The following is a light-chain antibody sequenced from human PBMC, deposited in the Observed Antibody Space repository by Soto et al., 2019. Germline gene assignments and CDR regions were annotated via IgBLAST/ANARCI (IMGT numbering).Light chain of an antibody. CDR3: CSYAGSSTFV. CDR1: SSDVGSYNL. J-gene: IGLJ1*01. V-gene: IGLV2-23*02. Sequence: QSVLTQPASVSGSPGQSITISCTRTSSDVGSYNLVSWYQQHPGKAPKLMIYEVSKRPSGVSNRFSGSKSGNTASLTISELQAEDEADYYCCSYAGSSTFVFGTGTKVTVL. CDR2: EVS.